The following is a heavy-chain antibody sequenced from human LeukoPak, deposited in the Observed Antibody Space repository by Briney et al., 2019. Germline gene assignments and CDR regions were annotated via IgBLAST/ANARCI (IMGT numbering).Heavy chain of an antibody. CDR2: ISGSGDTT. CDR1: GFTFSRHG. V-gene: IGHV3-48*03. D-gene: IGHD2-15*01. Sequence: HSGGTLRLSCAASGFTFSRHGMNWVRQAPGKGLEWVSGISGSGDTTYYADSVKGRFTISRDNAKNSLYLQMNSLRAEDTAVYYCPRDIPHYCSGGSCYSGAFDIWGQGTMVTVSS. CDR3: PRDIPHYCSGGSCYSGAFDI. J-gene: IGHJ3*02.